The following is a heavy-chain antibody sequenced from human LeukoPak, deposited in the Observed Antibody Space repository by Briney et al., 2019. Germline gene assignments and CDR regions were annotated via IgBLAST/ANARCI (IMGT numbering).Heavy chain of an antibody. CDR1: GGSFSGYY. D-gene: IGHD3-22*01. Sequence: PSETLSLTCAVYGGSFSGYYWSWIRQPPGKGLEWIGEINHSGSTNYNPSLKSRVTISVDTSKNQFSLKLSSVTAADTAVYYCARGYYYDSSGLTYDDYWGQGTLVTVSS. V-gene: IGHV4-34*01. CDR2: INHSGST. CDR3: ARGYYYDSSGLTYDDY. J-gene: IGHJ4*02.